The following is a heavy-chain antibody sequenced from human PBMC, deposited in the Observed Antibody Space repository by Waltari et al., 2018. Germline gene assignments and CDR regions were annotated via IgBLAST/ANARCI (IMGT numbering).Heavy chain of an antibody. CDR1: GYPFTGSY. Sequence: QVQLVQSGAEVKKPGASVQVSCKASGYPFTGSYMHWLRPSPGQGLEWRGWINPNSGGTNEAQKFQGRVTMTRDTSISTAYMELSRLRSDDTAVYYCARSVVGRSGSGIGYWGQGTLVTVSS. D-gene: IGHD1-26*01. J-gene: IGHJ4*02. CDR2: INPNSGGT. CDR3: ARSVVGRSGSGIGY. V-gene: IGHV1-2*02.